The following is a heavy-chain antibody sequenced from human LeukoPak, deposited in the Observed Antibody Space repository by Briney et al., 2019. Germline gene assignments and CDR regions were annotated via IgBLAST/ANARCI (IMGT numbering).Heavy chain of an antibody. CDR1: GFTFSSYT. V-gene: IGHV3-21*06. J-gene: IGHJ4*02. Sequence: AGGSLRLSCAASGFTFSSYTMNWVRQAPGRGLEWVSSISSSGSNIYYADSVKGRFTISRDNAKNSLYLQMNSLRDEDTAVYYCAWGLGLDYWGQGTLVTVSS. CDR2: ISSSGSNI. CDR3: AWGLGLDY. D-gene: IGHD3/OR15-3a*01.